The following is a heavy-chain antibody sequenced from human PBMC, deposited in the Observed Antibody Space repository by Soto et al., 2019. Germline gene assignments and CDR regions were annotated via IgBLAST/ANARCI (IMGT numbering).Heavy chain of an antibody. D-gene: IGHD1-1*01. J-gene: IGHJ3*02. CDR1: GYTFTSYG. CDR2: ISAYNGNT. Sequence: ASVKVSCKASGYTFTSYGISWVRQAPGQGLEWMGWISAYNGNTNYAQKLQGRVTMTTDTSTSTAYMELRSLRSDDTAVYYGASQRGLDDAFDIWGQGTMVTVSS. CDR3: ASQRGLDDAFDI. V-gene: IGHV1-18*01.